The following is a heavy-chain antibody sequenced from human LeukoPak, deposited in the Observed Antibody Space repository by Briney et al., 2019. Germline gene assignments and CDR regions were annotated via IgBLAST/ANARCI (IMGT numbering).Heavy chain of an antibody. CDR1: GFTFSSYS. D-gene: IGHD2-15*01. CDR2: ISISISYI. V-gene: IGHV3-21*01. CDR3: ATPIVVVVAAGGRDAFDI. J-gene: IGHJ3*02. Sequence: GGSLRLSCAASGFTFSSYSMNWVRQAPGKGLEWVSSISISISYIYYADSVKGRFTISRDNAKNSLYLQMNSLRAEDTAVYYCATPIVVVVAAGGRDAFDIWGQGTMVTVSS.